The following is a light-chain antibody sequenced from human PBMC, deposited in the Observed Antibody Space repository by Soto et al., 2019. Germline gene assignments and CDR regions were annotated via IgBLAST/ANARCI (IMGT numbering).Light chain of an antibody. CDR3: QHYNDLPLT. J-gene: IGKJ4*01. V-gene: IGKV3-15*01. CDR1: QSISNN. CDR2: GAS. Sequence: EIVMTQSPATLSVSPGERATLSCRASQSISNNLAWYQQKPGQAPRLLIYGASTRATGIPARFSGSGSGTEFTLTISSLQSEDFAVYSCQHYNDLPLTFGGGTKV.